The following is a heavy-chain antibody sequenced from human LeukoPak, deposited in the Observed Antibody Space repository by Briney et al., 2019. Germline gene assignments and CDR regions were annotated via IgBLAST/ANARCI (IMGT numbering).Heavy chain of an antibody. CDR2: ISAYNGNT. CDR1: GYTFTSHY. CDR3: ARVVLFPRRSQYGSGSYYIDY. Sequence: ASVKVSCKASGYTFTSHYMHWVRQAPGQGLEWMGWISAYNGNTNYAQKLQGRVTMTTDTSTSTAYMELRSLRSDDTAVYYCARVVLFPRRSQYGSGSYYIDYWGQGTLVTVSS. J-gene: IGHJ4*02. V-gene: IGHV1-18*04. D-gene: IGHD3-10*01.